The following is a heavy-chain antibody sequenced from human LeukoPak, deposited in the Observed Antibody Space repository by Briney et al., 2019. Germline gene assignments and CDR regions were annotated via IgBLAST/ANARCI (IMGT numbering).Heavy chain of an antibody. J-gene: IGHJ3*01. CDR2: MNPTGGKT. Sequence: ASVKVSCKASGYTFTSYTSYDINWVRQAGGQGLEWMGWMNPTGGKTGYAQMFQGRVTMTWDTSLNTVYMELSGLTSEDTAVYYCARGFYDSSGYSHDAFDVWGQGSMVTVSS. CDR1: GYTFTSYTSYD. V-gene: IGHV1-8*01. D-gene: IGHD3-22*01. CDR3: ARGFYDSSGYSHDAFDV.